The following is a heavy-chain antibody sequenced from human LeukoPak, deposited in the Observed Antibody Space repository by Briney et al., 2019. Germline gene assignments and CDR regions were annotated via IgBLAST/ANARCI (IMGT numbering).Heavy chain of an antibody. Sequence: PGGSLRLSCAASGFTVSSNYMSWVRQAPGKGLEWVSVIYSGGNTYYADSVKGRFNISRDNSKNTLYLHLNSLRAEDTAVYYCARDSTIFGVVTDDYWGQGTLVTVSS. D-gene: IGHD3-3*01. V-gene: IGHV3-66*01. J-gene: IGHJ4*02. CDR3: ARDSTIFGVVTDDY. CDR1: GFTVSSNY. CDR2: IYSGGNT.